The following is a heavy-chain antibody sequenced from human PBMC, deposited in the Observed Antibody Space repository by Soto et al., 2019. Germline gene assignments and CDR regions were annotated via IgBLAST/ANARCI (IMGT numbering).Heavy chain of an antibody. CDR3: ARSSGGVYGMIIEGTNWFAP. V-gene: IGHV1-46*01. CDR2: INPNGGST. J-gene: IGHJ5*02. CDR1: GDTFTSYY. Sequence: QVRLVQSGAEVKAPGASVKVSCKAPGDTFTSYYMHWVRQAPGHGLAWMGVINPNGGSTRFAQKFQGRVTMTRDTSTSTVYMELRGLTSEDTAVYYCARSSGGVYGMIIEGTNWFAPWGQGTLVTVSS. D-gene: IGHD3-16*01.